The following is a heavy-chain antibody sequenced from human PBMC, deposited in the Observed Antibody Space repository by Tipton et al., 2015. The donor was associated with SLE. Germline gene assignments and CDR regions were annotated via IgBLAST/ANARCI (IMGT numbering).Heavy chain of an antibody. CDR1: GFTFSSYW. CDR2: INGDGSST. V-gene: IGHV3-74*01. J-gene: IGHJ3*02. Sequence: SLRLSCAASGFTFSSYWMHWVRQAPGKGLVWVSRINGDGSSTTYADSVKGRFTISRDNAKNTQYLQMNSLRVEDTAVYYCARDRAVAGPDAFDIWGQGTMVTVSS. CDR3: ARDRAVAGPDAFDI. D-gene: IGHD6-19*01.